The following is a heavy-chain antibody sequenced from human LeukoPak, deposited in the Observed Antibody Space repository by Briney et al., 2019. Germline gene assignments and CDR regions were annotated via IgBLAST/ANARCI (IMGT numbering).Heavy chain of an antibody. J-gene: IGHJ4*02. CDR2: INHSGST. Sequence: SETLSLTCAVYGGSLSGYWWSWIRQPPGKGLEWIGEINHSGSTNYNPSLKSRVTISIDTSKNQFSLKLSSVTAADTAVYYCARGRTYYFDYWGQGTLVTVSS. CDR3: ARGRTYYFDY. V-gene: IGHV4-34*01. CDR1: GGSLSGYW.